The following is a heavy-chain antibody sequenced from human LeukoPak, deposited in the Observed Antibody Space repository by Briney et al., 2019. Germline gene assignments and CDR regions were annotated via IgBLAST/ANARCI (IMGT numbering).Heavy chain of an antibody. D-gene: IGHD2-15*01. J-gene: IGHJ4*01. V-gene: IGHV3-21*01. CDR2: ISNSSSYI. CDR1: GFTFSSYN. Sequence: GGSLRLSCAASGFTFSSYNMNWVRQAPGEGLVWVSSISNSSSYIYYADSVKGRFTISRDNAKNSLYLQMNSLRADDRAVYYCASLVAATRWGQGTLVTVSS. CDR3: ASLVAATR.